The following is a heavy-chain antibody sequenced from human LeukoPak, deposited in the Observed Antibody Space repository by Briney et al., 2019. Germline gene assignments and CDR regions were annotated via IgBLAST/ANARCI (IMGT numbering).Heavy chain of an antibody. D-gene: IGHD6-13*01. J-gene: IGHJ4*02. CDR1: GYTFTSYA. CDR3: ARRESYSSSWYDMGYYFDY. V-gene: IGHV1-3*01. Sequence: ASVKVSCKASGYTFTSYAMHWVRRAPGQRLEWMGWINAGNGNTKYSQKFQGRVTITRDTSASTAYMELSSLRSEDTAVYYCARRESYSSSWYDMGYYFDYWGQGTLVTVSS. CDR2: INAGNGNT.